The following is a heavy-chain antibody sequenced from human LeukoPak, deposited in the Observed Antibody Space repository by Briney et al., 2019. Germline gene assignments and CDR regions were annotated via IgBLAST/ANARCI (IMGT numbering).Heavy chain of an antibody. Sequence: GGSLRLSCAASGFTFSTYSMNWVRQAPGKGLEWVSSITSSRIYIYYADAVKGRFTISRDNAKNSLYLQMNSLRAEDTAVYYCARDGSRGNLVTAPDFWGQGTLVTVSS. J-gene: IGHJ4*02. CDR1: GFTFSTYS. CDR2: ITSSRIYI. D-gene: IGHD2-21*02. CDR3: ARDGSRGNLVTAPDF. V-gene: IGHV3-21*01.